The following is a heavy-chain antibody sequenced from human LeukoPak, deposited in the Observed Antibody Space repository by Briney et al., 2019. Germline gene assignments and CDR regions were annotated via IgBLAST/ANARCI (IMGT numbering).Heavy chain of an antibody. CDR3: ARPPLYSSSSYYFDY. V-gene: IGHV5-51*01. D-gene: IGHD6-6*01. Sequence: GESLKISCKGSGYRFTSYWIGWVRQMPGKGLEWMGIIYPGDSDTRYSPSFQGQVTISADKSISTAYLQWSSLKASDTAMYYCARPPLYSSSSYYFDYWGQGTLVTVSS. CDR2: IYPGDSDT. J-gene: IGHJ4*02. CDR1: GYRFTSYW.